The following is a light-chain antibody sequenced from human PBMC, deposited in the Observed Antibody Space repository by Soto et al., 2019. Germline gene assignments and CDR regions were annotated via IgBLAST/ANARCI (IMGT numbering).Light chain of an antibody. CDR2: STN. Sequence: QAVVTQEPSLTVSPGGTVTLTCASSTGAVTSAEYPNWFQQKPGQPPRALIYSTNNKHSWTPARFSGSLVGDKAALTVSDVQPEDEAVYYCLIYYDGPWVFGGGTKLTVL. CDR1: TGAVTSAEY. V-gene: IGLV7-43*01. J-gene: IGLJ3*02. CDR3: LIYYDGPWV.